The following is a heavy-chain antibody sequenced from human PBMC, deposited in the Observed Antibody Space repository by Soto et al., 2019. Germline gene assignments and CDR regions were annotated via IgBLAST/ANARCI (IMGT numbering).Heavy chain of an antibody. D-gene: IGHD5-12*01. J-gene: IGHJ6*02. CDR1: GYTFTSYA. Sequence: ASVKVSCKASGYTFTSYAMHWVRQAPGQRLEWMGWINAGNGNTKYSQKFQGRVTITRDTSASTAYMELSSLRSEDTAVYYCARGHLAGGLGYYYYGMDVWGQGTTVTVSS. V-gene: IGHV1-3*01. CDR2: INAGNGNT. CDR3: ARGHLAGGLGYYYYGMDV.